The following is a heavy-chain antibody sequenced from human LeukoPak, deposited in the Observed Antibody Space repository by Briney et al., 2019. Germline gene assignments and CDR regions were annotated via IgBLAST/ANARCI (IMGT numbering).Heavy chain of an antibody. V-gene: IGHV3-33*01. CDR3: ARSAISPTDALDY. CDR2: IWYDGSNK. D-gene: IGHD4-17*01. CDR1: GFTFSSYG. J-gene: IGHJ4*02. Sequence: GGSLRLSCAASGFTFSSYGMHWVRQAPGKGLEWVAVIWYDGSNKYYADSVKGRFTISRDNSKNTLYLQMNSLRAEDTAVYYCARSAISPTDALDYWGQGTLVTVSS.